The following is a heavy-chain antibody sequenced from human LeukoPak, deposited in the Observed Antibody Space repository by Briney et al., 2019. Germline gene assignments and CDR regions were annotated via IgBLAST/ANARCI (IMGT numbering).Heavy chain of an antibody. V-gene: IGHV4-30-4*01. D-gene: IGHD3-22*01. CDR3: ARGDDSSGYYYNRRFDY. CDR2: IYYSGST. CDR1: GGSISSGDYY. Sequence: PSETLSLTCTVSGGSISSGDYYWSWIRQPPGKGLEWIGYIYYSGSTYYNPSLKSRVTISVDTSKNQFSLKLSSVTAADTAVYYCARGDDSSGYYYNRRFDYWGQGTLVTVSS. J-gene: IGHJ4*02.